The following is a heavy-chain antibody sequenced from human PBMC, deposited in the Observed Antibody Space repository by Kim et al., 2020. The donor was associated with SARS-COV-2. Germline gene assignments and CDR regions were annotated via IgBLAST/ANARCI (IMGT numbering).Heavy chain of an antibody. V-gene: IGHV3-33*01. J-gene: IGHJ4*02. Sequence: YADSLHGRFTISRDNSKNTVFLQMSGLRAEDTGVYYCARAGYFYSGAGAPDYWGQGTLVTVSS. CDR3: ARAGYFYSGAGAPDY. D-gene: IGHD3-22*01.